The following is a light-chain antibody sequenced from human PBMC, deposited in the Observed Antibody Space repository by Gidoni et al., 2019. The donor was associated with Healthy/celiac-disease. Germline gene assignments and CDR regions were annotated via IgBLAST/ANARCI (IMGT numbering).Light chain of an antibody. CDR1: SSDVGGYNY. J-gene: IGLJ2*01. Sequence: QSALTQSASVSGSPGQSITISCTGTSSDVGGYNYVSWYQQHPGKAPKLMIYEVSNRPSGVSNRFSGSKSGNTASLTISGPQAEDEADYYCSSYTSSSTLVFGGGTKLTVL. CDR3: SSYTSSSTLV. V-gene: IGLV2-14*01. CDR2: EVS.